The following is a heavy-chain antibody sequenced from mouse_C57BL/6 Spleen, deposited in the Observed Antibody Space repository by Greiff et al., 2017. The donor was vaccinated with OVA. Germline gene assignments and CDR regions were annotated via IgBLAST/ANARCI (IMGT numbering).Heavy chain of an antibody. V-gene: IGHV8-12*01. CDR2: IYWDDDK. J-gene: IGHJ1*03. Sequence: QVTLKESGPGILQSSQTLSLTCSFSGFSLSTSGMGVSWIRQPSGKGLEWLAHIYWDDDKRYNPSLKSRLTISKDTSRNQVFLKITSVDTADTATYYCARSGYYYGSSDWYFDVWGTGTTVTVSS. D-gene: IGHD1-1*01. CDR1: GFSLSTSGMG. CDR3: ARSGYYYGSSDWYFDV.